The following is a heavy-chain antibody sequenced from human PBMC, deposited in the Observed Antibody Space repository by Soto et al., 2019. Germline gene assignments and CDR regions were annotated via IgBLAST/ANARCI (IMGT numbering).Heavy chain of an antibody. J-gene: IGHJ4*02. Sequence: QVQLVQSGAEVKKPGASVKVSCKASGSTFTSSDISWVRQATGQGLEWLGWMHPNSGITGYTQKFQGRVTMTRNTSISTAYMELSSLRSEDTAVYYCAVGFRSGWVFDYWGQGALVTVSS. CDR2: MHPNSGIT. D-gene: IGHD6-19*01. V-gene: IGHV1-8*01. CDR1: GSTFTSSD. CDR3: AVGFRSGWVFDY.